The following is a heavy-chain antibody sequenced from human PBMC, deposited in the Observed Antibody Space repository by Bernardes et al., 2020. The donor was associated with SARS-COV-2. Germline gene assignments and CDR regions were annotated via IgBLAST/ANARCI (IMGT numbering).Heavy chain of an antibody. CDR2: IKEDGSSK. CDR1: GFTFSSYW. J-gene: IGHJ6*02. V-gene: IGHV3-7*01. CDR3: VVARGLGGYGMDV. D-gene: IGHD2-15*01. Sequence: GGSLRLSCAASGFTFSSYWMSWVRQAPGKGLEWVANIKEDGSSKSYVDSVKGRFSISRDNAKNSLYLQMNSLRAEDTAVYYCVVARGLGGYGMDVWGQGTTVTVSS.